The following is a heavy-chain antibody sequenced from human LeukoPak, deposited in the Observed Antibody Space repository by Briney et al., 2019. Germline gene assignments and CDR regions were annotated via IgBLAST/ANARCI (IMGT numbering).Heavy chain of an antibody. CDR1: GYTFTGYY. D-gene: IGHD5-12*01. V-gene: IGHV1-2*02. J-gene: IGHJ6*03. CDR3: ASEVATAQGYYYYMDV. Sequence: ASVKVSCKASGYTFTGYYMHWVRQASGQVLEWMGWINPNSGGTNYAQKFQGRVTMTRDTSISTAYMELSRLRSGDTAVYYCASEVATAQGYYYYMDVWGKGTTVTVSS. CDR2: INPNSGGT.